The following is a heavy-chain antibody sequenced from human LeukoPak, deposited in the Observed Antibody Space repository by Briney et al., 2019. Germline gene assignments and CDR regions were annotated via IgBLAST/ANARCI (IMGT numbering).Heavy chain of an antibody. Sequence: ASVKVSCKASGYTFIGYCVHWVRQAPGQGLEWMAWINPNTGGTNYAQKFQGRVTVTRDTSITTAYLELKSLRSDDTAVYYCARGHCTGGSCSVIDFWGQGTLVTVSS. J-gene: IGHJ4*02. CDR1: GYTFIGYC. V-gene: IGHV1-2*02. CDR3: ARGHCTGGSCSVIDF. D-gene: IGHD2-15*01. CDR2: INPNTGGT.